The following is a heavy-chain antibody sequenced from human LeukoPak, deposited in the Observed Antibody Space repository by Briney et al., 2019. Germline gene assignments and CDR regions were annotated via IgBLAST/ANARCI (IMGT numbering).Heavy chain of an antibody. D-gene: IGHD3-22*01. V-gene: IGHV3-30*18. J-gene: IGHJ4*02. CDR1: GFTFSSYG. CDR3: AKSDSSGYYHAIDY. CDR2: ISYDGSNK. Sequence: PGGSLRLSCAASGFTFSSYGMHWVRQAPGKGLEWVAVISYDGSNKYYADSVKGRFTISRDNSKNTLYLQMNSLRAEDTAVYYCAKSDSSGYYHAIDYWGQGTLVTVSS.